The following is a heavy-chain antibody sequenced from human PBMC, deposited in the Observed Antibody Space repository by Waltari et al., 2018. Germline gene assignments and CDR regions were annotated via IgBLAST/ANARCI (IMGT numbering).Heavy chain of an antibody. CDR1: GYPLPELS. Sequence: QVQLVQSGAEVKKPGASVKVSCKVSGYPLPELSMHWVRQAPGKGREWMGGFDPEDGETIYAQKFQGRVTMTEDTSTDTAYMELSSLRSEDTAVYYCATGLVVPAASARQYWGQGTLVTVSS. CDR2: FDPEDGET. D-gene: IGHD2-2*01. J-gene: IGHJ4*02. CDR3: ATGLVVPAASARQY. V-gene: IGHV1-24*01.